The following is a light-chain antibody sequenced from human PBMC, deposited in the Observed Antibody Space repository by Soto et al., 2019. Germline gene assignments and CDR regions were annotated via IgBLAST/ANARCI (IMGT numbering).Light chain of an antibody. J-gene: IGKJ5*01. CDR2: RAS. Sequence: DIQMTQYTSTLSASVGDRVTITCRASQSISTWLAWYQQKPGKAPRLLIYRASSLESGVPSRFSGSGSGTEFTLTISSLQPDDFATYYCQQYNTFSITFGQGRLLEVK. CDR1: QSISTW. V-gene: IGKV1-5*03. CDR3: QQYNTFSIT.